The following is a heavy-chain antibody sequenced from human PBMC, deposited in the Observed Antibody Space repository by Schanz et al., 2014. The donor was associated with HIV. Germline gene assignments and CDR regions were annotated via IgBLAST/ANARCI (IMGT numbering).Heavy chain of an antibody. J-gene: IGHJ4*02. CDR1: GFTFSSYG. Sequence: QVQLVESGGGVVQPGRSLRLSCAASGFTFSSYGMHWVRQAPGKGLEWVAVISYDGSNKYYTDSVKGRFTISRDNSKNTLYLQMNRLRAEDTAVYYCARDGDYDFWSGYYTGRYYDYWGQGTLVIVSS. CDR2: ISYDGSNK. CDR3: ARDGDYDFWSGYYTGRYYDY. V-gene: IGHV3-30*03. D-gene: IGHD3-3*01.